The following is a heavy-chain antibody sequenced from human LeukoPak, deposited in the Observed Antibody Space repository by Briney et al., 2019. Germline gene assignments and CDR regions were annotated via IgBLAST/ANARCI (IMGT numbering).Heavy chain of an antibody. CDR1: GGSISSSRYY. V-gene: IGHV4-39*07. CDR2: LYYSGSA. Sequence: SETLSLTCTVSGGSISSSRYYWAWIRQSPGKGLEWIGSLYYSGSAYYNPSLKSRVTISVDTSKNQFSLKLSSVTAADTAVYYCARAGMRCSSTSCYWYYYMDVWGKGTTVTVSS. CDR3: ARAGMRCSSTSCYWYYYMDV. D-gene: IGHD2-2*01. J-gene: IGHJ6*03.